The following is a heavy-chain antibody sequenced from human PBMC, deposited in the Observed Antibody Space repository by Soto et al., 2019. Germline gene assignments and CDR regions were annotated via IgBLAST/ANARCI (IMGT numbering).Heavy chain of an antibody. D-gene: IGHD2-15*01. V-gene: IGHV3-9*01. CDR3: AKDIYWDCSGGSCYPDY. CDR2: ISWNSGSI. J-gene: IGHJ4*02. CDR1: GFTFDDYA. Sequence: GGSLRLSCAASGFTFDDYAMHWVRQAPGKGLGWVLGISWNSGSIGYADSVKGRFTISRDNAKNSLYLQMNSLRAEDTALYYCAKDIYWDCSGGSCYPDYWGQGTLVTVSS.